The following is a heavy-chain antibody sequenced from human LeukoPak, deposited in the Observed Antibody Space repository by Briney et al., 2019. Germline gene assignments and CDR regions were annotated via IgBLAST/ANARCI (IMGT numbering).Heavy chain of an antibody. D-gene: IGHD3-3*01. CDR2: IYHSGST. J-gene: IGHJ3*02. Sequence: SETLSLTCTVSGYSISSGYYWGWIRQPPGKGLEWIGSIYHSGSTYYNPSLKSRVTISVDTSKNQFSLKLSSVTAADTAVYYCARDSLTIFGPQYAFDIWGQGTMVTVSS. V-gene: IGHV4-38-2*02. CDR1: GYSISSGYY. CDR3: ARDSLTIFGPQYAFDI.